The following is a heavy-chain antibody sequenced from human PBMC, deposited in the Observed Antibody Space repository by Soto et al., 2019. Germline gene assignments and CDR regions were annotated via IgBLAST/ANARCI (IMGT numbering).Heavy chain of an antibody. Sequence: TFSSYDMDWVRQAPGKGLEWVSRISGSSSTMYYADSVKGRFTISRDNAKNALYLQMNSLRDEDTAVYYCATINYEFIAYYAMGVWGQGTTVTVSS. CDR1: TFSSYD. CDR3: ATINYEFIAYYAMGV. D-gene: IGHD1-7*01. J-gene: IGHJ6*02. V-gene: IGHV3-48*02. CDR2: ISGSSSTM.